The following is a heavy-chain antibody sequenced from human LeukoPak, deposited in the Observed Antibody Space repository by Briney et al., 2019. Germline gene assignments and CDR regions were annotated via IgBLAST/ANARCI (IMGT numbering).Heavy chain of an antibody. V-gene: IGHV3-21*01. CDR3: ARAVGHAGTLDY. D-gene: IGHD3-10*01. J-gene: IGHJ4*02. CDR1: GFTFSSYG. CDR2: ISSSSSYI. Sequence: PGGSLRLSCEASGFTFSSYGMSWVRQAPGKGLEWVSSISSSSSYIYYADSVRGRFTISRDNAKNSLYLQMNSLRAEDTAVYYCARAVGHAGTLDYWGQGTLVTVSS.